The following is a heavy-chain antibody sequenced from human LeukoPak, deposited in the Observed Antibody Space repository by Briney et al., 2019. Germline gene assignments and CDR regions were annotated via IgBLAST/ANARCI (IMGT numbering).Heavy chain of an antibody. V-gene: IGHV3-66*02. J-gene: IGHJ4*02. Sequence: GGSLRLSCAASGFTVSSNYMSWVRQAPGKGLGWVSVIYSGGSTYYADSVKGRFTISRDNSKNTLYLQMNSLRAEDTAVYYCARATRAVPFDYWGQGTLVTVSS. CDR2: IYSGGST. D-gene: IGHD5-12*01. CDR1: GFTVSSNY. CDR3: ARATRAVPFDY.